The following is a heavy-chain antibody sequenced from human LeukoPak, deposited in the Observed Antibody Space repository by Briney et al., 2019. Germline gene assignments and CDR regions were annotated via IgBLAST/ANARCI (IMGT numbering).Heavy chain of an antibody. J-gene: IGHJ4*02. CDR2: IWYDGSNT. CDR1: GFTFSNYG. Sequence: GGSLRLSCAASGFTFSNYGMHWVRQVPGKGLEWVAVIWYDGSNTYYTDSVNGRFTISRDNSKNMLYLQMNSLRADDTAVYYCASIPYSSGWFDYWGQGTLVTVSS. CDR3: ASIPYSSGWFDY. D-gene: IGHD6-19*01. V-gene: IGHV3-33*01.